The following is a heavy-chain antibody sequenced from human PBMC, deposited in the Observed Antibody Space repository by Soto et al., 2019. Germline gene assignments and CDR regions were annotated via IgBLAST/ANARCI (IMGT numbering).Heavy chain of an antibody. D-gene: IGHD3-10*01. V-gene: IGHV5-51*01. J-gene: IGHJ5*02. CDR1: GYSFTSYW. CDR3: ARHVSTVYYGSGSYYEGFWFDP. Sequence: GESLKISCKGSGYSFTSYWIGWVRQMPGKGLEWMGIIYPGDSDTRYSPSFKGQVTISADKSISTAYLQWSSLKASDTAMYYCARHVSTVYYGSGSYYEGFWFDPWGQGTLVTVSS. CDR2: IYPGDSDT.